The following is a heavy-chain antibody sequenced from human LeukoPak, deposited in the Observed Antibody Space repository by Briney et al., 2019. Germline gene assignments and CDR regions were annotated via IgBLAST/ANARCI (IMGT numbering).Heavy chain of an antibody. D-gene: IGHD1-26*01. CDR2: VLYDGSLK. CDR3: ARVGASTGAFDI. CDR1: GFTFSRCD. Sequence: GGSLRLSCAASGFTFSRCDMHWVRQAPGKGLEWVAFVLYDGSLKYYAASVRGRVPISRDNSKNTLYLQMNSLRAEDTAVYYCARVGASTGAFDIWGQGTMVTVSS. J-gene: IGHJ3*02. V-gene: IGHV3-30*02.